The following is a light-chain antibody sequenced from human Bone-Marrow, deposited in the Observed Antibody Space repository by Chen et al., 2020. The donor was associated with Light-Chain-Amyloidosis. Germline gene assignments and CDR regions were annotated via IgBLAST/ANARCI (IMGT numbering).Light chain of an antibody. CDR2: RDT. V-gene: IGLV3-25*03. CDR1: DLPTKY. Sequence: SYELTQPPSVSVSPGQTARITCSGDDLPTKYAYWYQQKPGQAPVLVIHRDTERPSGFSERFSGSSSGTTATLTISGVHAEAEADYHCQSADSSGTYEVIFGGGTKLTVL. J-gene: IGLJ2*01. CDR3: QSADSSGTYEVI.